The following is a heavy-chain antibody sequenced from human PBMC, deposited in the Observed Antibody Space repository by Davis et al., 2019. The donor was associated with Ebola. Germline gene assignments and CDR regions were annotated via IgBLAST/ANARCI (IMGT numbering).Heavy chain of an antibody. CDR1: GYTFTGYY. CDR3: ARTYYDIVGGMDV. J-gene: IGHJ6*02. CDR2: INPNSGGT. Sequence: ASVKVSCKASGYTFTGYYMHWVRQAPGQGLEWMGWINPNSGGTNYAQKFQGWVTMTRDTSISTAYMELSRLRSDDTAVYYCARTYYDIVGGMDVWGQGTTVTVSS. D-gene: IGHD3-9*01. V-gene: IGHV1-2*04.